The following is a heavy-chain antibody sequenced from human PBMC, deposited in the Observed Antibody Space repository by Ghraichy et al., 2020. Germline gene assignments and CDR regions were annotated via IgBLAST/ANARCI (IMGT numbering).Heavy chain of an antibody. CDR2: ISNSGST. Sequence: SQTLSLTCTVSGGSVSSGNYYWTWIRQPPGKGLEWIGYISNSGSTNYNPSLKSRVSILIDTSKNQFSLKLNSVTAADTVVYFCAREGAASGTTFDSWGQGTLVTVSS. J-gene: IGHJ4*02. V-gene: IGHV4-61*01. CDR1: GGSVSSGNYY. D-gene: IGHD6-13*01. CDR3: AREGAASGTTFDS.